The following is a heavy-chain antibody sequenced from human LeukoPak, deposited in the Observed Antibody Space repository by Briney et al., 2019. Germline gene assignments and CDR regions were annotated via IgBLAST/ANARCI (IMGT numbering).Heavy chain of an antibody. CDR3: AREFGVVFLDY. J-gene: IGHJ4*02. CDR1: GFTVSSNY. V-gene: IGHV3-30-3*01. Sequence: GGSLRLSCAASGFTVSSNYMSWVRQAPGKGLEWVAVISRDGSNKYYADSVKGRFTISRDNSKNTLYLQMNSLRAEDTAVYYCAREFGVVFLDYWGQGTLVTVSS. CDR2: ISRDGSNK. D-gene: IGHD2-21*01.